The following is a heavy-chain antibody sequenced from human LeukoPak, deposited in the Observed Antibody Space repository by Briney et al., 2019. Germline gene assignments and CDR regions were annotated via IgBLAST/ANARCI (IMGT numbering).Heavy chain of an antibody. CDR3: AKRGVVIRVILVGFHKEAYYFDS. J-gene: IGHJ4*02. V-gene: IGHV3-23*01. D-gene: IGHD3-22*01. CDR2: ISDSGGRT. CDR1: GINLSNYG. Sequence: GGSLRLSCAVSGINLSNYGMSWVRQAPGKGLEWVAGISDSGGRTNYADSVKGQFTISRDSPKNTLYLQMNSLRAEDTAVYFCAKRGVVIRVILVGFHKEAYYFDSWGQGALVTVSS.